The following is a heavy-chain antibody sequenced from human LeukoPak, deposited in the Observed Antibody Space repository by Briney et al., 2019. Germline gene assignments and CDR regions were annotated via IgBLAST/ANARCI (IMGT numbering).Heavy chain of an antibody. CDR2: IYQSGST. Sequence: SETLSLTCAVSGGSISSGGYSWSWIRQPPGKGLEWIGYIYQSGSTYYNPSLKSRVTISADRSKEQFSLKVSSVTAADTAVYYCARGSYYYNFDYWGQGTLVTVSS. CDR3: ARGSYYYNFDY. V-gene: IGHV4-30-2*01. CDR1: GGSISSGGYS. J-gene: IGHJ4*02. D-gene: IGHD3-22*01.